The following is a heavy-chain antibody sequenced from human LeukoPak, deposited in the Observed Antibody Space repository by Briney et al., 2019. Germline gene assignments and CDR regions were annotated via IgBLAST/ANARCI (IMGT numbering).Heavy chain of an antibody. J-gene: IGHJ5*02. CDR3: ARNSLVAATNWFDP. V-gene: IGHV1-18*01. CDR1: GYTFTSYG. CDR2: ISAYNGNT. Sequence: ASVKVSCKTSGYTFTSYGISWVRQAPGQGLQWMGWISAYNGNTNYAQKLQGRVTMTRDTSTSTAYMELRSLRSDDTAVYYCARNSLVAATNWFDPWGQGTLVIVSS. D-gene: IGHD1-26*01.